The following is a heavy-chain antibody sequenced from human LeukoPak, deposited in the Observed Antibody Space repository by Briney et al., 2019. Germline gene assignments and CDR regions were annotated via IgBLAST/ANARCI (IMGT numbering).Heavy chain of an antibody. CDR2: IYHSGST. V-gene: IGHV4-38-2*02. CDR1: GYSISSGYY. Sequence: SETLSLTCTVSGYSISSGYYWGWIRQPPGKGLEWIGSIYHSGSTYYNPSLKSRVTISVDTSKNQFSLKLSSVTAADTAVYYCARVGIQLWLARLDYWGQGTLVTVSS. CDR3: ARVGIQLWLARLDY. D-gene: IGHD5-18*01. J-gene: IGHJ4*02.